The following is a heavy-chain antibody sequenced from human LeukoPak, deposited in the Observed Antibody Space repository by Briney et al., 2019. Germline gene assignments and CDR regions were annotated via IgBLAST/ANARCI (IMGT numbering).Heavy chain of an antibody. V-gene: IGHV1-18*01. J-gene: IGHJ5*02. CDR3: ARAQYDYVWGSYRYAGWFDP. Sequence: GASVKVSCKASGGTFSSYAINWVRQATGQGLEWMGWISAYNGNTNYAQKLQGRVTMTTDTSTSTAYMELRSLRSDDTAVYYCARAQYDYVWGSYRYAGWFDPWGQGTLVTVSS. CDR2: ISAYNGNT. D-gene: IGHD3-16*02. CDR1: GGTFSSYA.